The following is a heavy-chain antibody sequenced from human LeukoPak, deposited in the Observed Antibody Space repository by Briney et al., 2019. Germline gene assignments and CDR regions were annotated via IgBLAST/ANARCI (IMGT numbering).Heavy chain of an antibody. J-gene: IGHJ4*02. CDR1: GFIFSSHW. CDR2: IKEDGSEK. CDR3: ARGYSALGY. V-gene: IGHV3-7*01. Sequence: QAGGSLRLSCAASGFIFSSHWMTWVRQAPGKGLEWVASIKEDGSEKNCVDSVKGRFTNSRDNAKNSLYLQMKSLRDEDTAVYSCARGYSALGYWGQGTLVTVSS. D-gene: IGHD6-13*01.